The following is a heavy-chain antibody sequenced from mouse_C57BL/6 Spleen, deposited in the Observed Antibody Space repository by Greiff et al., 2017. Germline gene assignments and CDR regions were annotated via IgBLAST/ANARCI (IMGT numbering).Heavy chain of an antibody. J-gene: IGHJ2*01. CDR1: GYTFTSYG. CDR2: IYPRSGNT. CDR3: ARAGGDHYGSSYDY. D-gene: IGHD1-1*01. V-gene: IGHV1-81*01. Sequence: VQLQESGAALSLPLASFNLSFKASGYTFTSYGISWVKQRTGQGLEWIGEIYPRSGNTYYNEKFKGKATLTADKSSSTAYMELRSLTSEDSAVFFCARAGGDHYGSSYDYWGQGTTLTVSS.